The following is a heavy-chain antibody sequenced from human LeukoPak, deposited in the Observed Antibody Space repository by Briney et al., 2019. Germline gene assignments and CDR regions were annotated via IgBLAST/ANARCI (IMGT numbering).Heavy chain of an antibody. CDR2: ISGSGGST. V-gene: IGHV3-23*01. Sequence: PGGSLRLSCAASGFTFSSYAMSWVRQAPGKGLEWVSAISGSGGSTYYADSVKGRFTISRDNSKNTLYLQMNSLRAEDTAVYYCAKPPSLLSCSSTSCYGSHYYYGMDVWGQGTTVTVSS. CDR1: GFTFSSYA. CDR3: AKPPSLLSCSSTSCYGSHYYYGMDV. D-gene: IGHD2-2*01. J-gene: IGHJ6*02.